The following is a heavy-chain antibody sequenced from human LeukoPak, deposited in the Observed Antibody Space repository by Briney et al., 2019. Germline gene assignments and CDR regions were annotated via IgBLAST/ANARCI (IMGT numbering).Heavy chain of an antibody. D-gene: IGHD6-13*01. J-gene: IGHJ5*02. CDR1: GFTFSSYA. Sequence: GGSLGLSCAASGFTFSSYAMRWVRQAPGKGLEWVAVISYDGNNKYYTDSVKGRFTISRDNSKNTLYLQMNSLRPEDTAVYHCARGGGSSTRGWFDPWGQGTLVTVSS. CDR2: ISYDGNNK. CDR3: ARGGGSSTRGWFDP. V-gene: IGHV3-30-3*01.